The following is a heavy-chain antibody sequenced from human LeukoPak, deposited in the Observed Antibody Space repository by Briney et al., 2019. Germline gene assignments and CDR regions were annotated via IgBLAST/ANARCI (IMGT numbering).Heavy chain of an antibody. D-gene: IGHD6-19*01. Sequence: ASVKVSCKASGYTFTVYYMHWVRQAPGQGLEWMGWMNPNSGNTGYAQKFQGRVTITRNTSISTAYMELSSLRSENTAVNYCARHAVAGPLSDYFDYWGQGTLVTVSS. CDR1: GYTFTVYY. CDR3: ARHAVAGPLSDYFDY. CDR2: MNPNSGNT. J-gene: IGHJ4*02. V-gene: IGHV1-8*03.